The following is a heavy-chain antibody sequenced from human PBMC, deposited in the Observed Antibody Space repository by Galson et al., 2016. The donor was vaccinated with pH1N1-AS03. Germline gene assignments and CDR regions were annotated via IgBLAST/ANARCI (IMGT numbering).Heavy chain of an antibody. CDR3: ARTREYGRDY. CDR2: IKADGSEN. D-gene: IGHD2/OR15-2a*01. J-gene: IGHJ4*02. CDR1: GFTFSDYY. V-gene: IGHV3-7*01. Sequence: SLRLSCAASGFTFSDYYMSWIRQAPGKGLEWVANIKADGSENYNVDSVKGRFIISRDNAKNALYLQMNNLRSENTAMYFCARTREYGRDYWGQGTLVTVSS.